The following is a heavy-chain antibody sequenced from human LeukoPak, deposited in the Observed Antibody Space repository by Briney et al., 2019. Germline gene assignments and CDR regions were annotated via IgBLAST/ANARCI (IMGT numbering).Heavy chain of an antibody. CDR2: NNGDGSTT. CDR1: GVSLSGYW. D-gene: IGHD2-15*01. V-gene: IGHV3-74*01. J-gene: IGHJ5*02. Sequence: GGSVRLSCVASGVSLSGYWMYWVRQAPGKGLMYISSNNGDGSTTNYADVVKGRFTMSRDNVKNTLYLQMNSLRVEDTAVYYCARDPRNVGLAPWGQGTLVTVSS. CDR3: ARDPRNVGLAP.